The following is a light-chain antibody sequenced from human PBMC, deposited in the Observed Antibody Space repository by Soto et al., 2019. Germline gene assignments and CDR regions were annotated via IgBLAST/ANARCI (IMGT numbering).Light chain of an antibody. Sequence: EMVLTRSPATXSXXPXXXXXXXXGASQSVSSYSAWYQQKPGQAPRLLIYDASNRATGIPARFSGSGSGTEFTLTISSLQSEDFAVYYCQQYNNWPPWTFGQGTKVDI. CDR3: QQYNNWPPWT. J-gene: IGKJ1*01. CDR2: DAS. V-gene: IGKV3D-15*01. CDR1: QSVSSY.